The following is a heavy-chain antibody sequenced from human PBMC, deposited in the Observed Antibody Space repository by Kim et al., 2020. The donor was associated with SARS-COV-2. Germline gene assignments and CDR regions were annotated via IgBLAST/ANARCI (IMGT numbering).Heavy chain of an antibody. V-gene: IGHV1-46*01. D-gene: IGHD4-17*01. CDR1: GYTFTSYY. Sequence: ASVKVSCKASGYTFTSYYMHWVRQAPGQGLEWMGIINPSGGSTSYAQKFQGRVTMTRDTSTSTVYMELSSLRSEDTAVYYCARDARTTDYGGNSVGIFDYWGQGTLVTVSS. J-gene: IGHJ4*02. CDR2: INPSGGST. CDR3: ARDARTTDYGGNSVGIFDY.